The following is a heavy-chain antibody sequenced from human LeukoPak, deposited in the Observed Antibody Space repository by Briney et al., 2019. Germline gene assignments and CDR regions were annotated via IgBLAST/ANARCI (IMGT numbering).Heavy chain of an antibody. Sequence: GGSLRLSCAASGFTFSGSAMHWVRQASGKGLEWVGRIRSKPNSYATAYAASVTGRFTISRDDSKNTAYLQMNSLRAEDTAVYYCARVQGFSLYGDYEGWFDPWGQGTLVTVSS. CDR1: GFTFSGSA. CDR3: ARVQGFSLYGDYEGWFDP. J-gene: IGHJ5*02. CDR2: IRSKPNSYAT. V-gene: IGHV3-73*01. D-gene: IGHD4-17*01.